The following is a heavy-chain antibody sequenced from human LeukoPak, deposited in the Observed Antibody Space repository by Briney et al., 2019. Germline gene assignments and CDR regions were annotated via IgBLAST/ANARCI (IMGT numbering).Heavy chain of an antibody. CDR3: ARDYYDSSGSIGY. V-gene: IGHV1-69*04. CDR1: GYTFTSYG. Sequence: SVKVSCKASGYTFTSYGISWVRQAPGQGLEWMGRIIPILGIANYAQKFQGRVTITADKSTSTAYMELSSLRSEDTAVYYCARDYYDSSGSIGYWGQGTLVTVSS. D-gene: IGHD3-22*01. J-gene: IGHJ4*02. CDR2: IIPILGIA.